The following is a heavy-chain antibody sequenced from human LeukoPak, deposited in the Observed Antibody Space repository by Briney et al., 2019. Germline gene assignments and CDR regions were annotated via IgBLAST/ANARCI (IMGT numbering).Heavy chain of an antibody. CDR1: GFTFSSYS. CDR2: ISSSSSYI. J-gene: IGHJ3*02. D-gene: IGHD6-19*01. Sequence: GGSLRLSCAASGFTFSSYSMNWVRQAPGKGLEWVSSISSSSSYIYYADSVKGRFTISRDNAKNSLYLQMNSLRAEDTAVYYCARRIAEAGTEAFDIWGQGTMVTVSS. V-gene: IGHV3-21*01. CDR3: ARRIAEAGTEAFDI.